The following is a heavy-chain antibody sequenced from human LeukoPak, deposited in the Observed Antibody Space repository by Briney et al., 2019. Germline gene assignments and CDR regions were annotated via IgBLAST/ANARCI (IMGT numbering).Heavy chain of an antibody. CDR3: ARQQIRDYYYYGVDV. D-gene: IGHD1/OR15-1a*01. CDR2: IYYSGNT. Sequence: PSETLSLTCTVSGGSIICYFWSWIRQPPGKGLEWIGYIYYSGNTNYNPSLESRVTISVDTSKNQFSLKLSSVTAADTAVYYCARQQIRDYYYYGVDVWGQGTTVTVSS. CDR1: GGSIICYF. V-gene: IGHV4-59*01. J-gene: IGHJ6*02.